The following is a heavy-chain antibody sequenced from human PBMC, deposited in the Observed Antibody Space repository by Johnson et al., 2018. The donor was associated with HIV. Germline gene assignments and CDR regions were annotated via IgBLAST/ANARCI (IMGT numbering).Heavy chain of an antibody. Sequence: VQLVESGGGFVQPGRSLRLSCAASGFTFGNYAMNWVRQAPGKGLEWVSGINTGGSTFYPDSVTGRFTISRDNSKNTLYFQMNSLRAEDTAVYYCARAYSYGAFDIWGQGTMVTVSS. CDR1: GFTFGNYA. J-gene: IGHJ3*02. V-gene: IGHV3-66*01. CDR2: INTGGST. CDR3: ARAYSYGAFDI. D-gene: IGHD5-18*01.